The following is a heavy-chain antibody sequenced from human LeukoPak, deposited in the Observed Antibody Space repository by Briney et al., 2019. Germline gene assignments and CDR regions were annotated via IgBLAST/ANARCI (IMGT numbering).Heavy chain of an antibody. CDR2: IYYRGSP. CDR1: GGSISSFY. CDR3: ARSYDFWSGYTFDY. Sequence: PSETLSLTCTVSGGSISSFYWSWIRQPPGKRLEWIGYIYYRGSPNYNPSLKSRVTISVDTPKNQFSLKLSSVTAADTAVYYCARSYDFWSGYTFDYWGQGTLVTVSS. V-gene: IGHV4-59*01. D-gene: IGHD3-3*01. J-gene: IGHJ4*02.